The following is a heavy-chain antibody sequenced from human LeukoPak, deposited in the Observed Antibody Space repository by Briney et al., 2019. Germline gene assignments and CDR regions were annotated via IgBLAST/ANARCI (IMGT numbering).Heavy chain of an antibody. CDR2: ISGSGDST. D-gene: IGHD4-17*01. V-gene: IGHV3-23*01. CDR1: GFTFSVYA. J-gene: IGHJ4*02. CDR3: VKDQAPYGQSFC. Sequence: GGSLRLSCAASGFTFSVYAMNWVRQAPGKGLEWVSAISGSGDSTYYADSVKGRFTISRDNSKNTLYLQMNSLRAEDTAVYYCVKDQAPYGQSFCWGQGTLVTVSS.